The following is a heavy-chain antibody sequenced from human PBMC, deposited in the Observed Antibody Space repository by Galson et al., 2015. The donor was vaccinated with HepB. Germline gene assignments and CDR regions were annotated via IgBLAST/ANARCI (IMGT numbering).Heavy chain of an antibody. Sequence: SETLSLTCTVSGGSINYHYWSWIRQSPGRGLERMGYISASGKTNYHTSIKRRVTVSLDTSKNQLSLRPNSVTAADTAVYYCAIQSREYSSGWYLGSFNYMDVWGKGSTVTVSS. CDR3: AIQSREYSSGWYLGSFNYMDV. CDR2: ISASGKT. J-gene: IGHJ6*03. D-gene: IGHD6-19*01. CDR1: GGSINYHY. V-gene: IGHV4-59*11.